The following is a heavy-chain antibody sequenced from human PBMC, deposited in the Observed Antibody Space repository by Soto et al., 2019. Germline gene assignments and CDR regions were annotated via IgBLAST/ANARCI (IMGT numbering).Heavy chain of an antibody. D-gene: IGHD2-15*01. J-gene: IGHJ3*02. CDR1: GYTFTSYD. V-gene: IGHV1-8*01. CDR3: ARGICSGGSCYFSMDFDI. Sequence: ASVKVSCQASGYTFTSYDINWVRQATGQGLEWMGWMNPNSGNTGYVQKFQGRVTMTRNTSISTAYMELSSLRSEDTAVYYCARGICSGGSCYFSMDFDIWGQGTMVTVSS. CDR2: MNPNSGNT.